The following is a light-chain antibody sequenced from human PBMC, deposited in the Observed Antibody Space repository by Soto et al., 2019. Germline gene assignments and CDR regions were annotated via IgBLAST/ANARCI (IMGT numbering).Light chain of an antibody. Sequence: HSVLTQPPSASGSPGQSVTISCTGTSSDVGAYNYVSWYQQLPGKAPKLIIYEVSKRPSGVPDRFSGSKSGNTASLTVSGLQAEDEADYYCTSYAGTYSFFYVFGTGTKVTV. V-gene: IGLV2-8*01. J-gene: IGLJ1*01. CDR2: EVS. CDR1: SSDVGAYNY. CDR3: TSYAGTYSFFYV.